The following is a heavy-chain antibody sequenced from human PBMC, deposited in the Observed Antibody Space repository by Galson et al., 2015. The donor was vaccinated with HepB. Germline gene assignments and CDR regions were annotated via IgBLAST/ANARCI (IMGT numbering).Heavy chain of an antibody. V-gene: IGHV3-30*18. CDR3: AKGLTYYDFWSGYHHGPNWFDP. J-gene: IGHJ5*02. CDR2: ISYDGSNK. Sequence: SLRLSCAASGFTFSSYGMHWVRQAPGKGLEWVAVISYDGSNKYYADSVKGRFTISRDNSKNTLYLQMNSLRAEDTAVYYCAKGLTYYDFWSGYHHGPNWFDPWGQGTLVTVSS. CDR1: GFTFSSYG. D-gene: IGHD3-3*01.